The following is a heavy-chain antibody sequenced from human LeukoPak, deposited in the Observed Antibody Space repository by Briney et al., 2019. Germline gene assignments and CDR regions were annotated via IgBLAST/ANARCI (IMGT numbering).Heavy chain of an antibody. CDR2: IRGSGGGT. V-gene: IGHV3-23*01. J-gene: IGHJ3*02. CDR1: GFIFSNYA. Sequence: AGGSLRLSCAASGFIFSNYALMWLRQSPGKGLEWVSAIRGSGGGTFYADSVKGRFTISRDNYKNTLYLQMNGLRAEDTAVYYCARDPNGDYIGAFDMWGRGTLVTVSS. D-gene: IGHD4-17*01. CDR3: ARDPNGDYIGAFDM.